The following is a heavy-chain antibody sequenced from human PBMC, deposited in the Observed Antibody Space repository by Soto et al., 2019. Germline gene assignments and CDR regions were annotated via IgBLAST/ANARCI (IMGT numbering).Heavy chain of an antibody. D-gene: IGHD2-2*03. Sequence: VESLTISCKTSGYSFISYWVAWVLQKPGKGLEWMGTFYPGDSTSTYSPSFQGQVTISVDKSISTAYLHLSSLKASDTAMYYCARIIGYCRNNDCSWTFDIWGQGTTVTVSS. CDR3: ARIIGYCRNNDCSWTFDI. CDR1: GYSFISYW. J-gene: IGHJ3*02. CDR2: FYPGDSTS. V-gene: IGHV5-51*01.